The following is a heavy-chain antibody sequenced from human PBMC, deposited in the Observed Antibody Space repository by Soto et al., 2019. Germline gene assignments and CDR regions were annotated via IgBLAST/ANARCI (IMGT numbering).Heavy chain of an antibody. CDR2: ISYDGSNK. V-gene: IGHV3-30*18. D-gene: IGHD3-22*01. CDR1: GFTFSSYG. Sequence: GGSLRLSCAASGFTFSSYGMHWVRQAPGKGLEWVAVISYDGSNKYYADSVKGRFTISRDNSKNTLYLQMNSLRAEDTAVYYCAKTGGYDSSGFSFDYWGQGTLVTVS. CDR3: AKTGGYDSSGFSFDY. J-gene: IGHJ4*02.